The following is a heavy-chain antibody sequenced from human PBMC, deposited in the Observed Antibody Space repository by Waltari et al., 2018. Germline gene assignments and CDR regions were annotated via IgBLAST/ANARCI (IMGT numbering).Heavy chain of an antibody. V-gene: IGHV4-30-4*08. J-gene: IGHJ4*02. CDR3: ARAVSIDRIVVVTHFDY. CDR1: GASVRSGDFC. Sequence: QVQLQESGPGLVKPSQTLALTCAVSGASVRSGDFCWSWIHQPPGKGLEWIGYICYSGSTYYNPSLKSRLSMSVDTSKNQFSLNLNSVTAADTAMYYCARAVSIDRIVVVTHFDYWGQGTLVTVSS. D-gene: IGHD3-22*01. CDR2: ICYSGST.